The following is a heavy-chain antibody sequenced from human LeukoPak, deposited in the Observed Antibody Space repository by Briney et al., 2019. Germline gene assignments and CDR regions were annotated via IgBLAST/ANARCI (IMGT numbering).Heavy chain of an antibody. CDR2: ISSDGKSI. CDR1: GFNIGSYW. Sequence: GGFLRLSCAASGFNIGSYWMNWVRQGPGKGLVWVARISSDGKSISYADSVKGRFTISRDNSKNTLYLQMDSLRAEDTAVYYCASASSESYYWALDYWGQGTLVTVSS. J-gene: IGHJ4*02. V-gene: IGHV3-74*01. CDR3: ASASSESYYWALDY. D-gene: IGHD3-10*01.